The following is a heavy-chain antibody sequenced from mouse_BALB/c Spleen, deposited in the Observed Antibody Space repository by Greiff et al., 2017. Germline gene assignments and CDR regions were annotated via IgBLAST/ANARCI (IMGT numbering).Heavy chain of an antibody. CDR2: ISSGGSYT. D-gene: IGHD2-4*01. CDR3: ARDGRITDAMDY. Sequence: DVMLVESGGGLVKPGGSLKLSCAASGFTFSSYAMSWVRQSPEKRLEWVAEISSGGSYTYYPDTVTGRFTISRDNAKNTLYLEMSSLRSEDTAMYYCARDGRITDAMDYWGQGTSVTVSS. CDR1: GFTFSSYA. V-gene: IGHV5-9-4*01. J-gene: IGHJ4*01.